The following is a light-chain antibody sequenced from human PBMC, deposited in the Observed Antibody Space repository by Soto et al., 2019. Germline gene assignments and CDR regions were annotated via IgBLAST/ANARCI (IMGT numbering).Light chain of an antibody. J-gene: IGKJ2*01. CDR1: QTVIKNY. CDR2: GAS. CDR3: QKYETSPYT. V-gene: IGKV3-20*01. Sequence: ESVLTQSPGTLSLSPGERATLSRRASQTVIKNYLAWYQRKPGQAPRLLIYGASNRATGIPDRFSGGGSGTDFTLTISRLEPEDSALYYCQKYETSPYTFGQGTKLEIK.